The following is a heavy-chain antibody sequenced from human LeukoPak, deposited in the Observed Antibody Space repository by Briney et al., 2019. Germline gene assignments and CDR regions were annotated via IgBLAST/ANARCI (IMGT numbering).Heavy chain of an antibody. CDR2: ISTSSSTT. Sequence: GGSLRLSCAASGFTFSSYAMSWVRQAPGKGPEWVSYISTSSSTTYYADSVKGRFTISRDNAKNSLHLQMNSLRAEDTVVYYCVRRGLIETEYLERWGQGTQVIVSS. J-gene: IGHJ1*01. V-gene: IGHV3-48*04. CDR3: VRRGLIETEYLER. D-gene: IGHD3-10*01. CDR1: GFTFSSYA.